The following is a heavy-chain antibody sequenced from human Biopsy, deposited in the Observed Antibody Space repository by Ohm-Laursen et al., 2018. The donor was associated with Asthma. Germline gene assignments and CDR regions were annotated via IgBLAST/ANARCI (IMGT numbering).Heavy chain of an antibody. V-gene: IGHV3-48*02. Sequence: GSLRLSCAAPGFTFRTYSMSWVRQAPGKGLEWVSYISSSSSTIYYADSVKGRFTISRDNAKNSLYLQMNSLRDEDTAVYYCARPRWGPYGYWGQGTLVTVSS. J-gene: IGHJ4*02. D-gene: IGHD4-17*01. CDR1: GFTFRTYS. CDR3: ARPRWGPYGY. CDR2: ISSSSSTI.